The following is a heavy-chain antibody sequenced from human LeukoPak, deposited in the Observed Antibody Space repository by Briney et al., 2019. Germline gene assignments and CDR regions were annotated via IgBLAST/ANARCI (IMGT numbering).Heavy chain of an antibody. CDR2: IIPIFGTA. D-gene: IGHD3-22*01. V-gene: IGHV1-69*05. J-gene: IGHJ6*03. Sequence: SVKVACKASGGTFSSYAISWVRQAPGQGLEWMGGIIPIFGTANYAQKFQGRVTITTDESTSTAYMELSSLRSEDTAVYYCARGEADQDYYDSSALYYMDVWGKGTTVTVSS. CDR3: ARGEADQDYYDSSALYYMDV. CDR1: GGTFSSYA.